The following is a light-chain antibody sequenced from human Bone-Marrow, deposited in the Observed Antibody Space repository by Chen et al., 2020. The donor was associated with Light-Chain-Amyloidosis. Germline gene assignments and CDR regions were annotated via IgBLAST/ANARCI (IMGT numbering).Light chain of an antibody. Sequence: EIVMTQSPASVTVSPGASVTLSCRASQSVRSNLAWYQQRPGQAPRLLISAASTRASNVPVRFSGSGSGTEFTLTISTLQSEDFAVYYCQQYHDWPPITFGQGTRLEIK. CDR1: QSVRSN. CDR2: AAS. V-gene: IGKV3-15*01. J-gene: IGKJ5*01. CDR3: QQYHDWPPIT.